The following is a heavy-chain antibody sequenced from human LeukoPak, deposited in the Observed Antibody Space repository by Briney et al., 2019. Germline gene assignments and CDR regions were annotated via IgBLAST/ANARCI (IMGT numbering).Heavy chain of an antibody. D-gene: IGHD3-22*01. J-gene: IGHJ4*02. CDR2: ISGSGGST. CDR1: GFTFSSYA. Sequence: GGSLRLSCAASGFTFSSYAMSWVRQAPGKGLGWVSAISGSGGSTYYADSVKGRFTISRDNSKNTLFLQMNSLRAEDTAVYYCAKDEGYYYDSSGYIDYWGQGTLVTVSS. V-gene: IGHV3-23*01. CDR3: AKDEGYYYDSSGYIDY.